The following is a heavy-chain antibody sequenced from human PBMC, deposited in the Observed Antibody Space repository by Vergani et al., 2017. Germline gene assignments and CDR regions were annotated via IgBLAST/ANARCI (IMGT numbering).Heavy chain of an antibody. J-gene: IGHJ2*01. CDR2: IYTSGST. Sequence: QVQLQESGPGLVKPSETLSLTCTVSGGSISSYYWSWIRQPAGKGLEWIGRIYTSGSTNYNPSLKSRDTMSVDTSKNQFSLKLSSVTAADTAVYYCARDLIAGTTRSGYFDLWGRGTLVTVSS. V-gene: IGHV4-4*07. D-gene: IGHD1-7*01. CDR1: GGSISSYY. CDR3: ARDLIAGTTRSGYFDL.